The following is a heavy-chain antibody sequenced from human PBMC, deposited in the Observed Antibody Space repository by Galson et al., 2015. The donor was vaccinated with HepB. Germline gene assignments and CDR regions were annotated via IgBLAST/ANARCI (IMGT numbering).Heavy chain of an antibody. Sequence: SCKASGGTFSSYAISWVRQAPGQGLEWMGGIIPIFGTANYAQKFQGRVTITADESTSTAYVELSSLRSEDTAVYYCARVGMEYQLLFQAFDIWGQGTMVTVSS. CDR3: ARVGMEYQLLFQAFDI. D-gene: IGHD2-2*01. J-gene: IGHJ3*02. V-gene: IGHV1-69*01. CDR2: IIPIFGTA. CDR1: GGTFSSYA.